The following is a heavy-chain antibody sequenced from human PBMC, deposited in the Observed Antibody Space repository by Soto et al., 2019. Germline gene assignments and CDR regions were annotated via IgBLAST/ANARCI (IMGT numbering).Heavy chain of an antibody. Sequence: PGESLKISCKGSGYSFPNSWIAWVRQMPGKGLEWMGIIFPGDSDTRYSPSFQGQVTISADKSISTAYLQWSSLKASDSAIYYCARHGRLITTPQRWLDPWGQGTLVTVSS. CDR1: GYSFPNSW. CDR2: IFPGDSDT. D-gene: IGHD1-1*01. CDR3: ARHGRLITTPQRWLDP. J-gene: IGHJ5*02. V-gene: IGHV5-51*01.